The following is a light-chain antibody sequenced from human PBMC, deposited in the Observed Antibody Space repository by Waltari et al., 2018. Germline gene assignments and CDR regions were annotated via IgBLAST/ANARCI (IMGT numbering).Light chain of an antibody. CDR1: QGIRND. V-gene: IGKV1-17*01. Sequence: DIQMTQSPSSLSASVGDRVTIPCRASQGIRNDLDWYQQKPGKAPKRLIYAASSLQSGVPSRFSGCGSGTEFTLTISSLQPEDFATYYCLQHSSYPLTFGGGTKVEIK. J-gene: IGKJ4*01. CDR2: AAS. CDR3: LQHSSYPLT.